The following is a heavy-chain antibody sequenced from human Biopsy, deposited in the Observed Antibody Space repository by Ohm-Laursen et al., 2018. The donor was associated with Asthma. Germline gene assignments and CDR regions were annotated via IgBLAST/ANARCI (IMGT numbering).Heavy chain of an antibody. CDR2: LSPMIGRA. Sequence: ASVKVSCKASGDSFSTYTYSWVRQAPGQGLEWMGGLSPMIGRANYAQKFQGRVTISADRSTSTAYMELSSPTIEDTAVYYCARAVTILQEWSGGMDVWGQGTTVTVSS. CDR3: ARAVTILQEWSGGMDV. D-gene: IGHD3-3*01. V-gene: IGHV1-69*10. CDR1: GDSFSTYT. J-gene: IGHJ6*02.